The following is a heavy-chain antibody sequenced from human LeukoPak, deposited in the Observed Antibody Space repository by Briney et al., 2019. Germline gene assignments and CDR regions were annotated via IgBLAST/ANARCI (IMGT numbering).Heavy chain of an antibody. V-gene: IGHV3-30*03. CDR2: ISYDGSNK. D-gene: IGHD3-22*01. CDR1: GFTFSSYG. J-gene: IGHJ5*02. CDR3: ARCYDRRGYYAASFDP. Sequence: GALRLSCAASGFTFSSYGMHWGRQAPGKGGEGGAVISYDGSNKKYADSVKGGFTISRDNSKNTLYLQMNSLRAEDTAVYYCARCYDRRGYYAASFDPWGQGTLVTVSS.